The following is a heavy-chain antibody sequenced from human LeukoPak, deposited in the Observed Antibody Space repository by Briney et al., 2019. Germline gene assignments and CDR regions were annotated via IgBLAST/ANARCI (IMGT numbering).Heavy chain of an antibody. CDR1: GYTFTSYG. D-gene: IGHD2-2*01. J-gene: IGHJ5*02. CDR3: ARVGVPAASLWFDP. Sequence: ASVKVSCKVSGYTFTSYGISWVRQAPGQGLEWMGWISAYNGSTNYAQKLQGRVTMTTDTSTSTAYMELRSLRSDDTAVYYCARVGVPAASLWFDPWGQGTLVTGSS. CDR2: ISAYNGST. V-gene: IGHV1-18*01.